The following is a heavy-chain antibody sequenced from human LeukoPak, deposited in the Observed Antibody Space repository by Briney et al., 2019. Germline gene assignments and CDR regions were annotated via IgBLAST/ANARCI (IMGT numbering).Heavy chain of an antibody. Sequence: GGSLRLSCAASGFTFSRHSMNWVRQAPGKGLEWVSSISSSSIYIYYADSVKGRFTISRDNSKNTLYLQMNSLRAEDSAVYYCAKGRYHLATVTLLDYWGQGTLVTVSS. J-gene: IGHJ4*02. D-gene: IGHD4-17*01. CDR3: AKGRYHLATVTLLDY. CDR1: GFTFSRHS. V-gene: IGHV3-21*01. CDR2: ISSSSIYI.